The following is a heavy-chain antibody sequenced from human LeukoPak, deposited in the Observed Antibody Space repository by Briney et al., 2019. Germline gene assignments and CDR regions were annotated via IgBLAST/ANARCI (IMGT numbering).Heavy chain of an antibody. J-gene: IGHJ4*02. CDR3: ARGGRGYSYENYYFDY. CDR1: GGSISSYY. D-gene: IGHD5-18*01. Sequence: PSETLSLTCTVSGGSISSYYWSWLRQPAGKGLEWIGRIYTSGSTNYNPSLKSRVTMSVDTSKNQFSLKLSSVTAADTAVYYCARGGRGYSYENYYFDYWGQGTLVTVSS. CDR2: IYTSGST. V-gene: IGHV4-4*07.